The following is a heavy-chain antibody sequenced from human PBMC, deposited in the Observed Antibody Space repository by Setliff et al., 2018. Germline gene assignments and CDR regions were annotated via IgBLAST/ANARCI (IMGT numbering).Heavy chain of an antibody. CDR3: ARGVRYYYGSGSHYNDWFDP. Sequence: SETLSLTCTVSGGSISSGSYYWSWIRQPAGKGLEWIGRIYTSGSTNYNPSLKSRVTISVDTSKNQFSLKLSSVTAADTAVYYCARGVRYYYGSGSHYNDWFDPWGQGTLVTVSS. CDR1: GGSISSGSYY. D-gene: IGHD3-10*01. J-gene: IGHJ5*02. V-gene: IGHV4-61*02. CDR2: IYTSGST.